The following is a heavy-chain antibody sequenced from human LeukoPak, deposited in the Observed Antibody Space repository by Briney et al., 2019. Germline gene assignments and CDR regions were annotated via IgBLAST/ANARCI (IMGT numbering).Heavy chain of an antibody. CDR1: GSSISSGSYY. D-gene: IGHD3-16*01. CDR2: IYTSGST. J-gene: IGHJ3*02. V-gene: IGHV4-61*02. Sequence: SQTLSLTCTVSGSSISSGSYYWSWIRQPAGKGLEWIGRIYTSGSTNYNPSLKSRVTISVDTSKNQFSLKLSSVTAADTAVYYCAIRVSGRAFDIWGQGTMVTVSS. CDR3: AIRVSGRAFDI.